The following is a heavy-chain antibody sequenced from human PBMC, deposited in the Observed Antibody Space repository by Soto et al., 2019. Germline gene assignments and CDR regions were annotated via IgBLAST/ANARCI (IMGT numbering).Heavy chain of an antibody. V-gene: IGHV3-30-3*01. Sequence: QVQLVESGGGVVQPGRSLRLSCAASGFTFSSYAMHWVRQAPGKGLEWVAVISYDGSNKYYADSVKGRFTISRDNSKNTLYMQMNSLRAEDTAVYYCARDVTSETMYSSRWYWGAFDIWGQGTMVTVSS. CDR1: GFTFSSYA. CDR3: ARDVTSETMYSSRWYWGAFDI. CDR2: ISYDGSNK. J-gene: IGHJ3*02. D-gene: IGHD6-13*01.